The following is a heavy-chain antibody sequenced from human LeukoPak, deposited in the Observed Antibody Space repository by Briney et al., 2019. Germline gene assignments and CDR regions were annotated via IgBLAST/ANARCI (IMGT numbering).Heavy chain of an antibody. J-gene: IGHJ2*01. CDR1: GGSISNYY. CDR3: ARHPGGFWRGSSEYWYFDL. CDR2: IYYSGNT. V-gene: IGHV4-59*08. Sequence: PSETLSLTCTVSGGSISNYYWSWIRQPPGKELEWIGYIYYSGNTNYNPSLKSRVTISVDTSENQFSLKLSSVTAADTAVYYCARHPGGFWRGSSEYWYFDLWGRGTLVTVSS. D-gene: IGHD3-3*01.